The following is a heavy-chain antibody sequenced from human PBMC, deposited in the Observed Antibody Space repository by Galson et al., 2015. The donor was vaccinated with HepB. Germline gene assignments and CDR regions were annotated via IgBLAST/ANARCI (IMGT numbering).Heavy chain of an antibody. J-gene: IGHJ4*02. CDR1: GFIFSKYG. CDR3: AKMNCRDDTCYMDLFDY. V-gene: IGHV3-23*01. D-gene: IGHD2-21*02. Sequence: SLRLSCASSGFIFSKYGMSWVRQAPGKGLEWVSTINLPGDTTYYSESVKGRFTISRDNSKNTIYLQMNSLGGEDTAAYFCAKMNCRDDTCYMDLFDYWGQGTLVTVSS. CDR2: INLPGDTT.